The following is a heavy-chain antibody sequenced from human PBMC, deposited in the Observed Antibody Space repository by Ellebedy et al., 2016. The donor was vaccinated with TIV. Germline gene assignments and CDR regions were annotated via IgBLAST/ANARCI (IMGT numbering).Heavy chain of an antibody. J-gene: IGHJ4*02. CDR2: ISSSGTGT. CDR1: GFTCSDYT. Sequence: GGSLRLXXAASGFTCSDYTMNWVRQAPGKGLEWVSYISSSGTGTYYADSVKGRFSISRDNAKNSLYLQMNSLRDEDTAVYYCARQFAYWGQGTLVTVSS. CDR3: ARQFAY. D-gene: IGHD2-21*01. V-gene: IGHV3-48*02.